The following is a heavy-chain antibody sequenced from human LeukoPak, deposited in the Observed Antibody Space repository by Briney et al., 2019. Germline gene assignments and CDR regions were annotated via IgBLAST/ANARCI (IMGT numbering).Heavy chain of an antibody. Sequence: PGGSLRLPCAASGFSFSGCGMHWARQAPGKGLEGVAILWYDGRDKYYGDSVKGRFTISRDNSKNTLYLQMNRLGAEDTAMYYCAKDPYSYGSYFDYWGQGTLVIVSS. J-gene: IGHJ4*02. V-gene: IGHV3-30*02. D-gene: IGHD5-18*01. CDR3: AKDPYSYGSYFDY. CDR1: GFSFSGCG. CDR2: LWYDGRDK.